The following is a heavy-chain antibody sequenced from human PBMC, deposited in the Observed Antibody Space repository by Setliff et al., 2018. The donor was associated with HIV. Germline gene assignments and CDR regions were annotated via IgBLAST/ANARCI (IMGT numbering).Heavy chain of an antibody. CDR3: AKQTVSSSWSNWFDP. D-gene: IGHD6-13*01. V-gene: IGHV3-30*02. CDR1: GFTFSSYG. J-gene: IGHJ5*02. CDR2: IRYDGSNK. Sequence: GGSLRLSCAASGFTFSSYGMHWVRQAPGKGLEWVAFIRYDGSNKYYADSVKGRFTISRDNSKNTLYLQMNSLRAKDTAVYYCAKQTVSSSWSNWFDPWGQGTLVTVSS.